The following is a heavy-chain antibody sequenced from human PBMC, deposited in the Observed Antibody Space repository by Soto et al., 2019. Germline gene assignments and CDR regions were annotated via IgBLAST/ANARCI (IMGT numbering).Heavy chain of an antibody. V-gene: IGHV1-8*01. Sequence: GASVKVSCKASGYTFTSYDIYWVRQATGQGLEWMGWMNPNTGNSGYAQKFQGRVTMTRDTSISTAYMELSRLRSDDTAVYYCARAGFRANWFDPWGQGTLVTVSS. CDR2: MNPNTGNS. J-gene: IGHJ5*02. CDR3: ARAGFRANWFDP. CDR1: GYTFTSYD.